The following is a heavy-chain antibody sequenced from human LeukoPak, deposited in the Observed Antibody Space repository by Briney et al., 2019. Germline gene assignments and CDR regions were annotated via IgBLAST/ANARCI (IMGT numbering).Heavy chain of an antibody. V-gene: IGHV1-2*02. CDR2: INPNSGGT. D-gene: IGHD4-23*01. CDR1: GYTFTGYY. Sequence: GASVKVSCKASGYTFTGYYMHWVRQAPGQGLEWMGWINPNSGGTNYAQKSQGRVTMTRDMSTSTVYMELSSLRSEDTAVYYCALTLSVGALDYWGQGTLVTVSS. CDR3: ALTLSVGALDY. J-gene: IGHJ4*02.